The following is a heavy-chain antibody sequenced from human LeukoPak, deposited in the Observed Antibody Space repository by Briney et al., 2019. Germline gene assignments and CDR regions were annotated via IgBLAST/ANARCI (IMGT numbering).Heavy chain of an antibody. CDR1: GFTFSSYW. D-gene: IGHD5-12*01. Sequence: PGGSLRLSCAASGFTFSSYWMHWVRQAPGKGLVWVSPANGGGSSTSYADSVKGRFTISRDNAKNTLYLQMNNLRADDTAVYYCARGGSGYDWETYWGQGTLVTVSS. CDR2: ANGGGSST. CDR3: ARGGSGYDWETY. J-gene: IGHJ4*02. V-gene: IGHV3-74*01.